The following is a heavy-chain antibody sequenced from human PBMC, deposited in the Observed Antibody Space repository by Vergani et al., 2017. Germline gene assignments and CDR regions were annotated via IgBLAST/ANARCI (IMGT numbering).Heavy chain of an antibody. V-gene: IGHV4-61*02. CDR3: ARVMYRDEASTGYRLEGMDI. D-gene: IGHD3-9*01. CDR2: IYTTGST. Sequence: QVQLQESGPGLMKPSQTLSLTCTVSGDSIFSGNYYWSWIRQPAENELEWIGRIYTTGSTNYNPSLNSRVTMSVDTSKNQFSLKLRSVTAADTAVYFCARVMYRDEASTGYRLEGMDIWGQGTTVTISS. CDR1: GDSIFSGNYY. J-gene: IGHJ6*02.